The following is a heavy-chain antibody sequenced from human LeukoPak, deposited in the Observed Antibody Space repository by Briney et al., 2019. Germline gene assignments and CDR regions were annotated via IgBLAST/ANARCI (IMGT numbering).Heavy chain of an antibody. CDR1: GASISSYY. CDR2: FYTSGST. CDR3: ARTEGSYFDS. Sequence: PSETLSLTCTVSGASISSYYWSWIRQPAGKGLEWIGRFYTSGSTNYNPYLKSRVTMSADTSKNQFSLKLSSVTAADSAVYYCARTEGSYFDSWGQGTLVTVSS. J-gene: IGHJ4*02. V-gene: IGHV4-4*07.